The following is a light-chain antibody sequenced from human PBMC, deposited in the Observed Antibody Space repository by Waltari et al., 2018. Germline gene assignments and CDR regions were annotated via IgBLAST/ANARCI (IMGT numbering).Light chain of an antibody. J-gene: IGKJ3*01. CDR2: ATS. V-gene: IGKV1-39*01. CDR1: DSISTY. CDR3: QQSFNTPFT. Sequence: DVQLTQSPSSLSTSVGDRVTITCRTRDSISTYLNWYQHKPGRAPKLLNYATSSLQSGVPSRFSGSGSGTEFTLTITSLQPEDFASYYCQQSFNTPFTFGPGTKVDIK.